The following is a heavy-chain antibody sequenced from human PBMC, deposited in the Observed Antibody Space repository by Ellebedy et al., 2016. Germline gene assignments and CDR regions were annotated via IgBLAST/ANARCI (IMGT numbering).Heavy chain of an antibody. V-gene: IGHV3-21*05. CDR1: GYIYN. CDR2: INSRSDVI. J-gene: IGHJ4*02. D-gene: IGHD2-15*01. CDR3: ASNVPGCTGTACYSSLGN. Sequence: GGSLRLSXTASGYIYNMHWVRQAPGKGLEWLTFINSRSDVIYYADSVKGRFTVSRDNFKNSLFLQMDSLRAEDTAIYYCASNVPGCTGTACYSSLGNWGQGTRVTVSS.